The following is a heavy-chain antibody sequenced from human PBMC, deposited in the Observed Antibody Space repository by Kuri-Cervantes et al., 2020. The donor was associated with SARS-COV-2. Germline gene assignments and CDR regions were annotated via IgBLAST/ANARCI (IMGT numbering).Heavy chain of an antibody. CDR3: ARHVASSAAGTSYYYYGMDV. V-gene: IGHV4-39*01. D-gene: IGHD6-13*01. J-gene: IGHJ6*02. CDR2: IYYSGST. CDR1: GGSISSSSYY. Sequence: ESLKISCTVSGGSISSSSYYWGWIRQPPGKGLEWIGSIYYSGSTYYNPSLKSRVTISVDTSKNQFSLKLSSVTAADTAVYYCARHVASSAAGTSYYYYGMDVWGQGTTVTVSS.